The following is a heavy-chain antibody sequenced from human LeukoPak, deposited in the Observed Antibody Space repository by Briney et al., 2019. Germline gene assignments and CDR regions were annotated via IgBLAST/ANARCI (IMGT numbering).Heavy chain of an antibody. Sequence: ASVKVSCNISGDTFTTYDINWVRQATGQGLEWMGWMNPKSGNTVYAQKFQGRLTLTRDISISTAYMELSSLRSEDTAVYFCARAITIFDYYYMDVWGKGTTVAVSS. CDR2: MNPKSGNT. CDR3: ARAITIFDYYYMDV. D-gene: IGHD3-3*01. J-gene: IGHJ6*03. V-gene: IGHV1-8*01. CDR1: GDTFTTYD.